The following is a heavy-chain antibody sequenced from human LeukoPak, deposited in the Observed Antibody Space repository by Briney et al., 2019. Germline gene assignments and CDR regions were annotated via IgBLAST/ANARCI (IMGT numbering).Heavy chain of an antibody. V-gene: IGHV3-23*01. Sequence: GGSLRLSCAASGFTFKSYLMTWVRQAPGKGLEWVSSISGSGGSTYYADSVKGRFTISRDNSKNTLYLQMNSLRAEDTAVYYCAKDHDYGAYWYFDLWGRGTLVTVSS. D-gene: IGHD4-17*01. CDR3: AKDHDYGAYWYFDL. CDR2: ISGSGGST. CDR1: GFTFKSYL. J-gene: IGHJ2*01.